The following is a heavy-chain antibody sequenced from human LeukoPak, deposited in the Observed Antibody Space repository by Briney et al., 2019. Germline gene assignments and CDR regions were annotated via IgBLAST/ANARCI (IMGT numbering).Heavy chain of an antibody. J-gene: IGHJ4*02. CDR2: IKQDGSEK. CDR1: GFTFSNYW. V-gene: IGHV3-7*04. CDR3: ARGYGTYGY. Sequence: PAGGSLRLSCAASGFTFSNYWMSWVRQAPGKGLEWVANIKQDGSEKDCVDSVKGRFTISRDNAKNSLYLQMNSLRDEDTAVYYCARGYGTYGYWGQGTLVTVSS. D-gene: IGHD1-7*01.